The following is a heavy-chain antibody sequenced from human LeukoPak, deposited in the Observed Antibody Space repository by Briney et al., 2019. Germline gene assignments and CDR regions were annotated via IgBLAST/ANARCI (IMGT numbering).Heavy chain of an antibody. CDR3: ASYSSGSYKNAFDI. V-gene: IGHV3-21*01. Sequence: GGSLRLSCAASGFTFSSYSMNWVRQAPGKGLEWVSSISSSSSYIYYADSVKGRFTISRDNAKNSLYLQMNSLRAEDTAVYYCASYSSGSYKNAFDIRGQGTMVTVSS. CDR2: ISSSSSYI. D-gene: IGHD6-19*01. J-gene: IGHJ3*02. CDR1: GFTFSSYS.